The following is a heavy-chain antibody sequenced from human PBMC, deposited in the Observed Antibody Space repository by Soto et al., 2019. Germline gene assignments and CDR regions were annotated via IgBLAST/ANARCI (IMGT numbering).Heavy chain of an antibody. D-gene: IGHD1-26*01. CDR3: ARWWDLLGRHYYYVMDV. V-gene: IGHV4-34*01. J-gene: IGHJ6*02. CDR1: GGSFSGYY. CDR2: INHSGST. Sequence: SETLSLTCAVYGGSFSGYYWSWIRQPPGKGLEWIGEINHSGSTNYNPSLKSRVTISVDTSKNQFSLKLSSVTAADTAVYYCARWWDLLGRHYYYVMDVWGQATTVTVSS.